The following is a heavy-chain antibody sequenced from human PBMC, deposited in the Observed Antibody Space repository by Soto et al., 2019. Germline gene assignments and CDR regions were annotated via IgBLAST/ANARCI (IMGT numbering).Heavy chain of an antibody. Sequence: SSETLSLTCTVSGGSISSYYWSWIRQPPGKGLEWIGYIYYSGSTNYNPSLKSRVTISVDTSKNQFSLKLSSVTAADTAVYYCARFRSSWYYFDYWGQGTLVTVSS. CDR2: IYYSGST. D-gene: IGHD6-13*01. V-gene: IGHV4-59*01. CDR3: ARFRSSWYYFDY. J-gene: IGHJ4*02. CDR1: GGSISSYY.